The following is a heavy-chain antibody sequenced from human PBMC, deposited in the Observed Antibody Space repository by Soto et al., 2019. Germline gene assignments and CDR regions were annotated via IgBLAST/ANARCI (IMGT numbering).Heavy chain of an antibody. CDR3: AREQDYFFDY. Sequence: SLTCAVSGGSISSGGYSWSWIRQPPGKGLEWIGYIYHSGSTYYNPSLKSRVTISVDRSKNQFSLKLSSVTAADTAVYYCAREQDYFFDYWGQGTLVTV. J-gene: IGHJ4*02. V-gene: IGHV4-30-2*01. D-gene: IGHD3-10*01. CDR2: IYHSGST. CDR1: GGSISSGGYS.